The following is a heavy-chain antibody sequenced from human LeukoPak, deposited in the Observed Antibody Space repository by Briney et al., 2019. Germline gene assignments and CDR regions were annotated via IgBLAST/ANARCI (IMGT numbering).Heavy chain of an antibody. CDR3: VKEVSGSGSYHPYYYGMDV. D-gene: IGHD3-10*01. J-gene: IGHJ6*02. CDR2: ISSNGGST. CDR1: GFTFSSYA. Sequence: PGGSLRLSCAASGFTFSSYAMHWVRQAPGKGLEYVPDISSNGGSTYYADSVKGRFTISRDNSKNTLYLQMSSLRAEDTAVYYCVKEVSGSGSYHPYYYGMDVWGQGTTVTVSS. V-gene: IGHV3-64D*06.